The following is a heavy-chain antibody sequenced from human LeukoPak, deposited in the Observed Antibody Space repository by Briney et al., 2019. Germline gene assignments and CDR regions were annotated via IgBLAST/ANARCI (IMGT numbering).Heavy chain of an antibody. CDR1: GGTFSSYG. CDR3: ARDGSTLRFLEWFY. D-gene: IGHD3-3*01. CDR2: IIPIFAAA. J-gene: IGHJ4*02. Sequence: ASVKVSCKASGGTFSSYGISWVRQAPGQGLEWMGGIIPIFAAANYAQKFQGRVTITTDESTRTAYMELSSLRSDDTAVYYCARDGSTLRFLEWFYWGQGTLVTVSS. V-gene: IGHV1-69*05.